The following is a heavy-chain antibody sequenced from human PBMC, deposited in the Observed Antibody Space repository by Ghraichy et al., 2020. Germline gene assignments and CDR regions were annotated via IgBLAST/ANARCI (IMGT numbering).Heavy chain of an antibody. Sequence: LSLTCAASGFTFSSYSMNWVRQAPGKGLEWVSSISSSSSYIYYADSVKGRFTISRDNAKNSLYLQMNSLRAEDTAVYYCARAQGRKGYYFDYWGQGTLVTVSS. V-gene: IGHV3-21*01. D-gene: IGHD1-14*01. CDR2: ISSSSSYI. CDR3: ARAQGRKGYYFDY. CDR1: GFTFSSYS. J-gene: IGHJ4*02.